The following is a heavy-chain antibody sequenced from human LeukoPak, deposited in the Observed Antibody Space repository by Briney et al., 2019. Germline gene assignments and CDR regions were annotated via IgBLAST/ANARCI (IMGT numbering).Heavy chain of an antibody. CDR3: ARDAPSIASRPGYYYYYMDV. CDR1: GGSISSYY. Sequence: PSETLSLTCTVSGGSISSYYWSWIRQPAGKGLEWIGRIYTSGSTNYNPSLKSRVTMSVDTSKNQFSLKLSSVTAADTAVYYCARDAPSIASRPGYYYYYMDVWGKGTTVTVSS. CDR2: IYTSGST. J-gene: IGHJ6*03. D-gene: IGHD6-6*01. V-gene: IGHV4-4*07.